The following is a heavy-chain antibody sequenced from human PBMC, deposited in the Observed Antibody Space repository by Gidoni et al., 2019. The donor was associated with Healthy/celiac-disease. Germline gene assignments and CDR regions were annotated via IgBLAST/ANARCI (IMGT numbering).Heavy chain of an antibody. J-gene: IGHJ6*03. Sequence: QVQLQESGPGLVKPSETLSLTCTVSGGSISSYYWSWIRQPAGKGLEWIGRIYTRGSTNYNPSLKSRVTMSVDTSKNQFSLKLSSVTAADTAVYYCARESDYGDYERYYYYYYMDVWGKGTTVTVSS. V-gene: IGHV4-4*07. CDR2: IYTRGST. D-gene: IGHD4-17*01. CDR3: ARESDYGDYERYYYYYYMDV. CDR1: GGSISSYY.